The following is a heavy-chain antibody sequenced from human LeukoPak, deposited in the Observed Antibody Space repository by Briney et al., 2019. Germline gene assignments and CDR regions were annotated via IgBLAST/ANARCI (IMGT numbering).Heavy chain of an antibody. Sequence: PGGSLRLSCVASGFTFNTYGMNWVRQAPGKGLEWVASISSSGTSKYSAGSLKGRFTISRDNARNSLYLQMNSLTAEDTAVYYCARQIIRGQYLVHFDYWSQGILVTVSS. CDR3: ARQIIRGQYLVHFDY. V-gene: IGHV3-21*01. CDR2: ISSSGTSK. J-gene: IGHJ4*02. D-gene: IGHD6-13*01. CDR1: GFTFNTYG.